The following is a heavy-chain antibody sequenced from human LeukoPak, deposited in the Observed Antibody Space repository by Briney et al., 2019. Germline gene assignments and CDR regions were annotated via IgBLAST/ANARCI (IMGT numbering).Heavy chain of an antibody. CDR1: GFTFSSYS. D-gene: IGHD3-10*01. Sequence: GGSLRLSCAASGFTFSSYSMNWVRQAPGKGLEWVSSISSSSSYIYYTDSVKGRFTISRDNAKNSLYLQMNSLRAEDTAVYYCAREGITMVLGVFDYWGQGTLVTVSS. J-gene: IGHJ4*02. CDR2: ISSSSSYI. CDR3: AREGITMVLGVFDY. V-gene: IGHV3-21*01.